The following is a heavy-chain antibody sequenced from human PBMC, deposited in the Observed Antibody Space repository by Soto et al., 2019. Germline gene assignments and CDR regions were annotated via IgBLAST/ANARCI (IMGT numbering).Heavy chain of an antibody. CDR3: ARDDDYVWGSYRYSAFDI. D-gene: IGHD3-16*02. CDR1: GFTFSSYS. CDR2: ISSSSSTI. J-gene: IGHJ3*02. V-gene: IGHV3-48*02. Sequence: PXGSLKLSRAASGFTFSSYSMNLVRQAPGKGLEWVSYISSSSSTIYYADSVKGRFTISRDNAKNSLYLQMNSLRDEDTAVYYCARDDDYVWGSYRYSAFDIWGQGTMVTVSS.